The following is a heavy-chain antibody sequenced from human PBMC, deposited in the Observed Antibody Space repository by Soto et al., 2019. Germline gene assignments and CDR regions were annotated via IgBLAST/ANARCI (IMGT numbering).Heavy chain of an antibody. Sequence: EVQLLESGGGLVQPGGSLRLSCGASGFTFSVYAMTWVRQAPGKGLEWVSAISGNGGSTYYADSVKGRFTISRDNSKSTLHLQMNSLRVEDTAVYYCAMDRTFGPPLVRFDSWGQGTLVTVSS. J-gene: IGHJ4*02. CDR1: GFTFSVYA. CDR3: AMDRTFGPPLVRFDS. D-gene: IGHD6-6*01. V-gene: IGHV3-23*01. CDR2: ISGNGGST.